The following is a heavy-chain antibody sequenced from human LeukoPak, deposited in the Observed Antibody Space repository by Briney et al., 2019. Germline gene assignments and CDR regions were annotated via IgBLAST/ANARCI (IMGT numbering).Heavy chain of an antibody. CDR2: IYPGDSDT. J-gene: IGHJ4*02. CDR3: ARQDSYTLGGFDY. V-gene: IGHV5-51*01. CDR1: GYSFTSYW. Sequence: GESLRVSCKGSGYSFTSYWIGWVRQMPGKGLEWMGIIYPGDSDTRYSPSFQGQVTISADKSISTAYLQWSSLKASDTAMYYCARQDSYTLGGFDYWGQGTLVTVSS. D-gene: IGHD3-16*01.